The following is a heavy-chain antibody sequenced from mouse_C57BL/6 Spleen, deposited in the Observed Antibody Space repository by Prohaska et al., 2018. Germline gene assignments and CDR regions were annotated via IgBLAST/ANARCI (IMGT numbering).Heavy chain of an antibody. CDR3: ARNYYYGSSYLFAY. CDR1: GYTFTSYW. D-gene: IGHD1-1*01. Sequence: QVQLQQPGAELVKPGASVKLSCKASGYTFTSYWMQWVKQRPGQGLEWIGESDPSDSYTNYNQKFKGKATLTVDTSSRTAYMQLSSLTSEDSAVYYCARNYYYGSSYLFAYWGQGTLVTVSA. CDR2: SDPSDSYT. V-gene: IGHV1-50*01. J-gene: IGHJ3*01.